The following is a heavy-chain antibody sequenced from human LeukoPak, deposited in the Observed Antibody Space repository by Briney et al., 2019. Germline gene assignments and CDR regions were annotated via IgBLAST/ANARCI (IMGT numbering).Heavy chain of an antibody. V-gene: IGHV1-8*01. D-gene: IGHD5-12*01. J-gene: IGHJ3*02. CDR3: ASANKWLRTSDAFDI. CDR2: MNPGSGDT. Sequence: ASVKVSCKASGYTFTTHDLTWVRQATGQGLEWMGWMNPGSGDTAYAQKFQGRVTMTRDTSISTAYMELSSLRSEDTAVYYCASANKWLRTSDAFDIWGQGTMVTVSS. CDR1: GYTFTTHD.